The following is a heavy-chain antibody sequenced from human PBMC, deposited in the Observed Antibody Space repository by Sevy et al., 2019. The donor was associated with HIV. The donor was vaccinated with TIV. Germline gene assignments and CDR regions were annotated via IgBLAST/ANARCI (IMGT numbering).Heavy chain of an antibody. CDR3: ARASTTRPRVLDN. J-gene: IGHJ4*02. V-gene: IGHV4-59*11. CDR2: IDFTGNT. CDR1: GGSISSHF. Sequence: SETLSFTCSVSGGSISSHFWTWVLQSPGKELEWIGNIDFTGNTDYSPSLKSRVTLSLDTSKSQFSLTLKSVTAADTAIYFCARASTTRPRVLDNWGQGTLVTVSS. D-gene: IGHD6-6*01.